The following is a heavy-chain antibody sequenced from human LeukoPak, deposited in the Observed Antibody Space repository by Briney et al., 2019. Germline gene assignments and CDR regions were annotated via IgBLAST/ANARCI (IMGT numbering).Heavy chain of an antibody. J-gene: IGHJ5*02. V-gene: IGHV3-23*01. Sequence: SGGSLRLSCAASGVTFSTYPMAWVRQGPVKGLEWISSISGSGTSTFYADSVKGRFAISRDNSKNTLYLQINSLRVEDTAVYYCAKYDLSSSWTRPGLYHWGQGTLVTVSS. CDR1: GVTFSTYP. D-gene: IGHD6-13*01. CDR2: ISGSGTST. CDR3: AKYDLSSSWTRPGLYH.